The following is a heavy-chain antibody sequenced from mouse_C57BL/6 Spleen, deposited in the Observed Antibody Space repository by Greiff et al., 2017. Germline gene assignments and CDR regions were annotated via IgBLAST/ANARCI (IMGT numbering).Heavy chain of an antibody. J-gene: IGHJ4*01. CDR1: GFTFSSYA. CDR3: TRDKGVLDAMDY. Sequence: EVNVVESGEGLVKPGGSLKLSCAASGFTFSSYAMSWVRQTPEKRLEWVAYISSGGDYIYYADTVKGRFTISRDNARNTLYLQMSSLKSEDTAMYYCTRDKGVLDAMDYWGQGPSVTVSS. D-gene: IGHD2-14*01. CDR2: ISSGGDYI. V-gene: IGHV5-9-1*02.